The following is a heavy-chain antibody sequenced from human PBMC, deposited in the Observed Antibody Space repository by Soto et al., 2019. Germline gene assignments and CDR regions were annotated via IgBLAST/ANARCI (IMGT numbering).Heavy chain of an antibody. CDR1: GFTFGDYA. CDR2: IRSKAYGGTT. V-gene: IGHV3-49*04. Sequence: PGGSLRLSCTASGFTFGDYAMSWVRQATGKGLARVGFIRSKAYGGTTEYAASVKGRFTISRDDSKSIAYLQMNSLNTEDTPVYYCTRERGISARPLYFDXWGQGTLVT. CDR3: TRERGISARPLYFDX. J-gene: IGHJ4*02. D-gene: IGHD6-6*01.